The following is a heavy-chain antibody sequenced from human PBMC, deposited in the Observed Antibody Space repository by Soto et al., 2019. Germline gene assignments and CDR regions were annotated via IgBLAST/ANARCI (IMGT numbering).Heavy chain of an antibody. Sequence: GGSLRLSCAASGFTFSNAWMNWVRQAPGKGLEWVGLIKSKADGGTIDYPAPVKGRFIISRDDSRNTLYLQMNSLKTEDTAVYYCTTAHPRGPDYWGQGTLVTVSS. CDR1: GFTFSNAW. D-gene: IGHD5-12*01. CDR3: TTAHPRGPDY. J-gene: IGHJ4*02. V-gene: IGHV3-15*01. CDR2: IKSKADGGTI.